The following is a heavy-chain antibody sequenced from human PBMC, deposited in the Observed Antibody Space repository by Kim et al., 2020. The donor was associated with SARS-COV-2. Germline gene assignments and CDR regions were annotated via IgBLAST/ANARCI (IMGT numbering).Heavy chain of an antibody. CDR2: ISYDGSNK. Sequence: GGSLRLSCAASGFTFSSYAMHWVRQAPGKGLEWVAVISYDGSNKYYADSVKGRFTISRDNSKNTLYLQMNSLRAEDTAVYYCARDGGGSYYVFGGQGTLVTVSS. V-gene: IGHV3-30*04. CDR1: GFTFSSYA. CDR3: ARDGGGSYYVF. D-gene: IGHD1-26*01. J-gene: IGHJ4*02.